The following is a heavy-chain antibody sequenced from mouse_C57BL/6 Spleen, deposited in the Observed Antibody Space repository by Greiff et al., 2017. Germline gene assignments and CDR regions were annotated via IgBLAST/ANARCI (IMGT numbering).Heavy chain of an antibody. J-gene: IGHJ3*01. D-gene: IGHD2-5*01. CDR2: IYPGDGDT. Sequence: QVQLQQSGPELVKPGASVKISCKASGYAFSSSWMNWVKQRPGKGLEWIGRIYPGDGDTNYTGKFKGKATVTADKSSSTAYMQLSSLTSEDSAVYFCARERAYYSNFAWFADWGQGTLVTVSA. CDR1: GYAFSSSW. CDR3: ARERAYYSNFAWFAD. V-gene: IGHV1-82*01.